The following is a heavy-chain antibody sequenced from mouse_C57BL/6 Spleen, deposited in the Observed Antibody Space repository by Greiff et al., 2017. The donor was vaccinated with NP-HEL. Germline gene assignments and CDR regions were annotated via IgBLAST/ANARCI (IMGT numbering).Heavy chain of an antibody. D-gene: IGHD2-4*01. CDR3: ARWAYDYYFDY. CDR2: IDPSDSYT. J-gene: IGHJ2*01. V-gene: IGHV1-69*01. CDR1: GYTFTSYW. Sequence: QVQLQQPGAELVMPGASVKLSCKASGYTFTSYWMHWVKQRPGQGLEWIGEIDPSDSYTNYNQKFKGKSTLTVDKSSSTAYMQLSSLTPEDSAVYYCARWAYDYYFDYWGQGTTLTVSS.